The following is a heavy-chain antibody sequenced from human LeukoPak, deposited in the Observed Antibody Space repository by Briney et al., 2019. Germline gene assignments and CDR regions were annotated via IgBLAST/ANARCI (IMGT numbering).Heavy chain of an antibody. D-gene: IGHD3-22*01. CDR3: ARSTWLLDK. V-gene: IGHV4-59*01. CDR2: IYYSGST. Sequence: SETLSLTCTVSGASINYYYWSWIRQPPGKGLEWIGYIYYSGSTNYNPSLKSRVTISLDTSKNQFSLKLSSVTAADTAVYYCARSTWLLDKWGQGTLVTVSS. J-gene: IGHJ4*02. CDR1: GASINYYY.